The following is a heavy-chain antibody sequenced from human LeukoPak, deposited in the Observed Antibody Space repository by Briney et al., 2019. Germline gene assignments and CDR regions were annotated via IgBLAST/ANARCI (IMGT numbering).Heavy chain of an antibody. Sequence: GGSLRLSCAASGFPFSTYWMHWVRQAPGKGLEYVSGINDNGGRTHYGDSVKGRFSISRDNSKNTLHLQMSTLRAEDTALYYCVKDVGGSYAFDYWGQGILVTVAS. D-gene: IGHD1-26*01. J-gene: IGHJ4*02. CDR1: GFPFSTYW. CDR2: INDNGGRT. CDR3: VKDVGGSYAFDY. V-gene: IGHV3-64D*09.